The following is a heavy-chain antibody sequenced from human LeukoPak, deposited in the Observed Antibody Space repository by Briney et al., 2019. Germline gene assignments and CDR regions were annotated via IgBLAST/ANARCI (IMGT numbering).Heavy chain of an antibody. V-gene: IGHV1-69*05. CDR3: ARGAGTTSNLYYYYMDV. J-gene: IGHJ6*03. CDR2: IIPIFGTA. D-gene: IGHD1-1*01. Sequence: SVKVSCKASGGTFSSYAISWVRQAPGQGLEWMGGIIPIFGTANYAQKFQGRVTITTDESTSTAYMELSSLRSEDTAVYYCARGAGTTSNLYYYYMDVWGKGTTVTVSS. CDR1: GGTFSSYA.